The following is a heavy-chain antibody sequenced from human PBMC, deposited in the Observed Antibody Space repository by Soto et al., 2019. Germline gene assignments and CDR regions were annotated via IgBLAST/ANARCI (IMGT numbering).Heavy chain of an antibody. Sequence: GGSLRLSCAVSGFNFSDHYMTGIRQAPGKGLEWISYISTNSRYIKYADSIKGRFTISRDNAKSSLYLQMNSLRDEDTAIYYCARGLGGSYFIAYWGQGTLVTVSS. CDR1: GFNFSDHY. CDR3: ARGLGGSYFIAY. CDR2: ISTNSRYI. J-gene: IGHJ4*02. D-gene: IGHD3-10*01. V-gene: IGHV3-11*06.